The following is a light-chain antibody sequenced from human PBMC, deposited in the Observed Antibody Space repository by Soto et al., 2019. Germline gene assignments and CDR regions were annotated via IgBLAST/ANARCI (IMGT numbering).Light chain of an antibody. J-gene: IGLJ1*01. V-gene: IGLV2-14*01. Sequence: QSALTQPASVSGSLGQSITISCTGTSSDVGGYNYVSWYQQHPGKAPKLMIYEVSNRPSGVSNRFSGSKSGNAASLTISGLQAEDEAYYYCSSYTSSSSYVFGAGTKVTVL. CDR3: SSYTSSSSYV. CDR2: EVS. CDR1: SSDVGGYNY.